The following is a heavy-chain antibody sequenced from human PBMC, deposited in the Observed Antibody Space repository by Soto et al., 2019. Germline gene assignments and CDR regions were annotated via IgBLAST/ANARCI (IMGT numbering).Heavy chain of an antibody. D-gene: IGHD3-22*01. CDR2: INSDGSST. CDR1: GFTFSSYW. V-gene: IGHV3-74*01. J-gene: IGHJ4*02. Sequence: GGSLRLSCAASGFTFSSYWMHWVRQAPGKGLVWVSRINSDGSSTSYADSVKGRFTISRDNAKNTLYLQMNSLRAEDTAVYYCARDGSTGYYYDSSGYSDYWGQGTLVTVSS. CDR3: ARDGSTGYYYDSSGYSDY.